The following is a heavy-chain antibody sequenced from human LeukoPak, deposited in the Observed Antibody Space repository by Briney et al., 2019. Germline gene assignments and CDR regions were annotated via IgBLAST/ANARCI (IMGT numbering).Heavy chain of an antibody. V-gene: IGHV3-23*01. Sequence: GGSLRLSCAASGFTVSSNSMTWVRQAPGKGLEWVSAISGSGDSTYYSDSVRARFTSSRDNSRNTLYLQIHSLRAEDTAIYYCASSIVRGGYGDHDYWGQGTQVTVSS. D-gene: IGHD3-10*01. J-gene: IGHJ4*02. CDR1: GFTVSSNS. CDR3: ASSIVRGGYGDHDY. CDR2: ISGSGDST.